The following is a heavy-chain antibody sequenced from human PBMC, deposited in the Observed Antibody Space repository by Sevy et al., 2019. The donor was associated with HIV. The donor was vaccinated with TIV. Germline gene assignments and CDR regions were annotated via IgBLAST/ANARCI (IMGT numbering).Heavy chain of an antibody. Sequence: ASVKVSCKASGFTFSTSAMQWVRQARGQHLEWIGWVVVGTGNTNYSQKFQERVTITRDMCTRTVYMELSSLRAEDTAVYYCAAASTSSSGFYGMDVWGQGTTVTVSS. CDR1: GFTFSTSA. V-gene: IGHV1-58*02. CDR3: AAASTSSSGFYGMDV. D-gene: IGHD6-6*01. CDR2: VVVGTGNT. J-gene: IGHJ6*02.